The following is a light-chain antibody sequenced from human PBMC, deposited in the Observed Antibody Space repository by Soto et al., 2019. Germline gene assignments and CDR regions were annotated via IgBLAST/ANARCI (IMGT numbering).Light chain of an antibody. CDR2: AAS. Sequence: IHMTHSPSTLSASVLYRVTITFLASQGISSYLAWYQQKPGKAPKLLIYAASTLQSGVPSRFSGSGSGTDFTLTISSLQPEDFATYYCQQLNSYLWTFGQGTKVDIK. CDR3: QQLNSYLWT. J-gene: IGKJ1*01. CDR1: QGISSY. V-gene: IGKV1-9*01.